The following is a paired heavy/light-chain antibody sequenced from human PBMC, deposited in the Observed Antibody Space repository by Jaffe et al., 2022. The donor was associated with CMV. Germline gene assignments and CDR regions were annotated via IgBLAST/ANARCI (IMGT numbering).Heavy chain of an antibody. CDR2: IDPSDSYT. CDR3: ARSRVPRYYYDSSGYYEFDY. D-gene: IGHD3-22*01. Sequence: EVQLVQSGAEVKKPGESLRISCKGSGYSFTSYWISWVRQMPGKGLEWMGRIDPSDSYTNYSPSFQGHVTISADKSISTAYLQWSSLKASDTAMYYCARSRVPRYYYDSSGYYEFDYWGQGTLVTVSS. CDR1: GYSFTSYW. J-gene: IGHJ4*02. V-gene: IGHV5-10-1*03.
Light chain of an antibody. CDR1: ALPKQY. V-gene: IGLV3-25*03. J-gene: IGLJ2*01. Sequence: SYELTQPPSVSVSPGQTARITCSGDALPKQYAYWYQQKPGQAPVLVIYKDSERPSGIPERFSGSSSGTTVTLTISGVQAEDEADYYCQSADSSGTLGVFGGGTKLTVL. CDR2: KDS. CDR3: QSADSSGTLGV.